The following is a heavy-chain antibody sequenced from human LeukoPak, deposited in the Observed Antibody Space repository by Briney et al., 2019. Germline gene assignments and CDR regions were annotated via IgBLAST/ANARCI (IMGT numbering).Heavy chain of an antibody. CDR1: GYPFTAHS. Sequence: RKSRQISCQTSGYPFTAHSITGARQVPGKGLDGVAIIYPGDSDTRYSPSCHGHVSISADKSIPTAYLHWSGLKASDTAMYYCARRGSYYDRDDAFDIWGPGTMVTVSS. J-gene: IGHJ3*02. D-gene: IGHD3-10*01. CDR3: ARRGSYYDRDDAFDI. CDR2: IYPGDSDT. V-gene: IGHV5-51*01.